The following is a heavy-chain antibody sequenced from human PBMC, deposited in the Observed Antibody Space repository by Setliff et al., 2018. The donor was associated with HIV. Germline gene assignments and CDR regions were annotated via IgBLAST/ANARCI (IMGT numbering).Heavy chain of an antibody. CDR2: IRTSGDT. Sequence: SETLSLTCTVSGASISSHNYYWGWIRQSPGKGQEWIASIRTSGDTYYNPSLQSRVILSVDTSNNQISLKQTSVTAADTAVYYCTIPASSLAPNWGRGTQVTVSS. CDR3: TIPASSLAPN. J-gene: IGHJ4*02. CDR1: GASISSHNYY. V-gene: IGHV4-39*01.